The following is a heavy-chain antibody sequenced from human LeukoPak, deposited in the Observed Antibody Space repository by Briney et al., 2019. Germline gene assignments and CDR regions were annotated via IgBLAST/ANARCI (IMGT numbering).Heavy chain of an antibody. CDR2: IYYTGST. J-gene: IGHJ4*02. D-gene: IGHD2-2*01. V-gene: IGHV4-59*01. CDR1: GGSIDSYY. CDR3: ARVYQSAEYYFDY. Sequence: PSETLSLTCTVSGGSIDSYYWSWIQQPQGKGLEWIGYIYYTGSTEYHPSLKSRVTISLDTSKNQFSLKLTSVTAADTAVYYCARVYQSAEYYFDYWGQGNLVSVSS.